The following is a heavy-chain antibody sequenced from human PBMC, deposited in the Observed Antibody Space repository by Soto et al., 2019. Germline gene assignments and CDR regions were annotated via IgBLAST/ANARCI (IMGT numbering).Heavy chain of an antibody. V-gene: IGHV3-74*01. CDR1: GFTFSNYF. D-gene: IGHD1-1*01. CDR2: MSGDGKTI. J-gene: IGHJ5*02. Sequence: GGSLRLSCAASGFTFSNYFMHWVRQVPGEGLVWVSRMSGDGKTISYADSVKGRFTISRDNAKNTLYLQMNSLRVEDTAVYYCARTYVPGIAGFDPWGQGTLVTVSS. CDR3: ARTYVPGIAGFDP.